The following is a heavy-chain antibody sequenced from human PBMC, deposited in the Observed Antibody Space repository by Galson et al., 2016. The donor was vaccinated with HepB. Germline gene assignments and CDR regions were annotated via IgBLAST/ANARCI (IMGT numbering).Heavy chain of an antibody. Sequence: QSGAEVKKPGESLRISCEGSGYMFTTYWISWVRQMPGKGLEWMGRIDPSDSYTNYSPSFQGHVTISTDKSISIAYLQWNSLKASDTAIYYCARHGGAYYYHGMDVWGQGTTVTVSS. D-gene: IGHD2-21*01. CDR1: GYMFTTYW. V-gene: IGHV5-10-1*01. J-gene: IGHJ6*02. CDR2: IDPSDSYT. CDR3: ARHGGAYYYHGMDV.